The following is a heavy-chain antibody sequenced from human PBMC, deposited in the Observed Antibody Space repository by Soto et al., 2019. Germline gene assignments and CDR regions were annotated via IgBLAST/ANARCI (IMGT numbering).Heavy chain of an antibody. CDR2: ISSSRAAI. CDR3: ARDQSGGRVLFYYMDV. D-gene: IGHD3-10*01. Sequence: EVQLVESGGGLVQPGGSLRLSCTASGFTLTNYAMNWVRQAPGKGLEWVSYISSSRAAIFYADSVKGRFTISRDNAKNSLYLQMNSLRDEDTAVYYCARDQSGGRVLFYYMDVWGRGTTVTVSS. CDR1: GFTLTNYA. V-gene: IGHV3-48*02. J-gene: IGHJ6*03.